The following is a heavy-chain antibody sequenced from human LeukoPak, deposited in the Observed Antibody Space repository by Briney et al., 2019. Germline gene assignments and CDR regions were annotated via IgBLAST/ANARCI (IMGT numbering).Heavy chain of an antibody. CDR2: ISYDGSNK. J-gene: IGHJ4*02. CDR3: ARDRVPITMIVVVLPDY. CDR1: GFTFSSYA. D-gene: IGHD3-22*01. V-gene: IGHV3-30*04. Sequence: GGSLRLSCAASGFTFSSYAMHWVRQAPGKGLEWVAVISYDGSNKYYADSVKGRFTISRDNSKNTLYLQMNSLRAEDTAVYYCARDRVPITMIVVVLPDYWGQGTLVTVSS.